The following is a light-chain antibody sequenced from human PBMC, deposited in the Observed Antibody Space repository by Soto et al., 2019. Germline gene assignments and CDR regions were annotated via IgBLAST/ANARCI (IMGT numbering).Light chain of an antibody. CDR3: QQSYTTPIT. Sequence: DIQMTQSPSSLSASVGDRVIIPCRASQTISSHLNWYQQKPGKAPNLLVYAASSLQSGVPSRFTGSGSGTDFTLTISSLQPEDFATYFCQQSYTTPITFGQGTRLEIK. V-gene: IGKV1-39*01. CDR2: AAS. J-gene: IGKJ5*01. CDR1: QTISSH.